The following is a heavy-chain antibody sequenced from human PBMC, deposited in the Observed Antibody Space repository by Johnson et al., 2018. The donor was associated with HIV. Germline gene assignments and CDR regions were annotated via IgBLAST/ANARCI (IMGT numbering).Heavy chain of an antibody. CDR2: ISGSVSTI. V-gene: IGHV3-11*04. D-gene: IGHD2-21*01. J-gene: IGHJ3*02. CDR3: ARDAILSPGAIDI. CDR1: GFTFSDYY. Sequence: QVQLMESGGGLVQPGGSLRLSCAASGFTFSDYYMSWIRQAPGKGLEWVSYISGSVSTIYYADSVKGRFTISRDNAKNSLYLQMNSLRAEDTAVYYCARDAILSPGAIDIWGQGTMVTVSS.